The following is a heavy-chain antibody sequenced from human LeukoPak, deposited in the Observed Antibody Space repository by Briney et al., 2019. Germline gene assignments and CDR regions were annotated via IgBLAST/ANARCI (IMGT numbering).Heavy chain of an antibody. CDR1: RFTLSYNW. CDR3: ARLSTGWYGHFDF. J-gene: IGHJ4*02. V-gene: IGHV3-7*03. Sequence: GGSLRLSCAASRFTLSYNWMSWVRRAPGKGLEWVASIKEDGSEKYYVDSVKGRFTISRDNAKNSLYLQMNSLRAEDTAVYYCARLSTGWYGHFDFWGQGTLVTVSS. D-gene: IGHD6-13*01. CDR2: IKEDGSEK.